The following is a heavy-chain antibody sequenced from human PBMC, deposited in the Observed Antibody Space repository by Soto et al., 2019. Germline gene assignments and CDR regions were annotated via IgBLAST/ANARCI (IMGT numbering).Heavy chain of an antibody. CDR3: ARVDGYSYGFVFHY. CDR2: IYYSGST. Sequence: SETLSLTCTVSGGSISSGDYYWSWIRQPPGKGLEWIGYIYYSGSTYYNPSLKSRVTISVDTSKNQFSLKLSSVTAADTAVYYCARVDGYSYGFVFHYWGQGTMVTVYS. CDR1: GGSISSGDYY. J-gene: IGHJ4*02. D-gene: IGHD5-18*01. V-gene: IGHV4-30-4*01.